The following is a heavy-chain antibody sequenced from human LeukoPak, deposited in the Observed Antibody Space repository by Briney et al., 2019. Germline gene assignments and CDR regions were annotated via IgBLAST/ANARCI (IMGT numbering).Heavy chain of an antibody. Sequence: SQTLSLTCTVSGGSISSGSYYWSWIRQPAGKGLEWIGRIYTSGSTNYNPSLKSRVTISVDTSKNQFSLKLSSVTAADTAVYYCARVLGNHDAFDIWGQGTMVTVSS. V-gene: IGHV4-61*02. J-gene: IGHJ3*02. CDR3: ARVLGNHDAFDI. CDR2: IYTSGST. CDR1: GGSISSGSYY.